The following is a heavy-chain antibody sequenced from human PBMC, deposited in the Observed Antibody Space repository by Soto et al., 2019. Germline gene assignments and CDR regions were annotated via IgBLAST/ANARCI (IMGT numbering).Heavy chain of an antibody. CDR2: IYYSGST. Sequence: SETLSLTCTVSGGSISSYYWSWIRQPPGKGLEWIGYIYYSGSTNYNPSLKSLVTISVDTSKNQFSLKLSSVTAADTAVYYCARVAYYDSSGLPDAFDIWGQGTLVTVSS. J-gene: IGHJ4*02. CDR1: GGSISSYY. CDR3: ARVAYYDSSGLPDAFDI. D-gene: IGHD3-22*01. V-gene: IGHV4-59*12.